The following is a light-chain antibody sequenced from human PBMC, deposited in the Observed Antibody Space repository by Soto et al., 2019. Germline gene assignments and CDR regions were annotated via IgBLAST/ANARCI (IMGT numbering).Light chain of an antibody. J-gene: IGKJ4*01. CDR2: DAS. V-gene: IGKV1-5*01. CDR1: QTISRR. CDR3: HHYNSYPLT. Sequence: DIQMTQSPATLSASVGDRVTITCRASQTISRRLAWSQQKPGKAPKLLIYDASSLESGVPSRFSGGGSGTEFTLTISSLQPDDAATYYCHHYNSYPLTFGGGTKVDI.